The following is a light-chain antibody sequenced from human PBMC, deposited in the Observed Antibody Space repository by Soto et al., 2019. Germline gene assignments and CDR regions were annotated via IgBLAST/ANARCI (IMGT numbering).Light chain of an antibody. Sequence: QSVLTQPPSVSGAPGQRVTISCTGSSSNFGAGFDVHWYQQLPGTAPKLLIYGSSNRPSGVPDRFSGSKSGTSASLAITGLQAGDEADYYCQSYDSSLSGYVFGTGTKLTVL. V-gene: IGLV1-40*01. CDR3: QSYDSSLSGYV. CDR1: SSNFGAGFD. CDR2: GSS. J-gene: IGLJ1*01.